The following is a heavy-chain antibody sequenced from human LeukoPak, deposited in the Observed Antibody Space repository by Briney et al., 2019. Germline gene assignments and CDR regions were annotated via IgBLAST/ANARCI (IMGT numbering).Heavy chain of an antibody. D-gene: IGHD6-13*01. CDR1: GGSICSNSGA. V-gene: IGHV6-1*01. CDR3: ASDRSAAAEWYYFDY. CDR2: TYYTAKWYN. Sequence: SQTLSLTCAISGGSICSNSGAWNWIRQSPSRGLEWLGRTYYTAKWYNDYAVSVKSRITINPDKSKNQFSLQLNSVSPEDTAVYYCASDRSAAAEWYYFDYWGQGTLVTVSS. J-gene: IGHJ4*02.